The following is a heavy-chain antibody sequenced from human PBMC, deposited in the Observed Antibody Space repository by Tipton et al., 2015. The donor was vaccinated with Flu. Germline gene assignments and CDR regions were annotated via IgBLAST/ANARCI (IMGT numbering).Heavy chain of an antibody. CDR2: IYYSGST. D-gene: IGHD3-3*01. CDR1: GGSLSSFY. V-gene: IGHV4-4*07. J-gene: IGHJ4*02. Sequence: TLSLTCTVSGGSLSSFYWSRIRQPAGKGLEWIGSIYYSGSTYYNPSLKSRVTISVDTSKNQFSLKLSSVTAADTAVYCCARDTIFGVAHWGQGTLVTVSS. CDR3: ARDTIFGVAH.